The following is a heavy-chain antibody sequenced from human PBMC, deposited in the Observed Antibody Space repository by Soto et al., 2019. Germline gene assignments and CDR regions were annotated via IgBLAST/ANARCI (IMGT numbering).Heavy chain of an antibody. V-gene: IGHV3-23*01. Sequence: PGWYLGLSCAASGVTCSNYAMSWVRQAPGKGLEWVSAIRGSGSSTYYADSVKGRFTISRDNSRNTLYLQMNSLRADDTALYYSAREGKVSGSGSANAGFDTWGQG. CDR2: IRGSGSST. D-gene: IGHD3-10*01. CDR3: AREGKVSGSGSANAGFDT. J-gene: IGHJ5*02. CDR1: GVTCSNYA.